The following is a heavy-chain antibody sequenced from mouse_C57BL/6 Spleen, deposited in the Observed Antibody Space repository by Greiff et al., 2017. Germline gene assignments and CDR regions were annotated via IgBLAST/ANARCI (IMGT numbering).Heavy chain of an antibody. Sequence: EVQLVESGGGLVKPGGSLKLSCAASGFTFSDYGMHWVRQAPEKGLEWVAYISSGSSTIYYADTVKGRFTISRDNAKNTLFLQMTSLRSEDTAMYYCARGRNSHFDYWGQGTTLTVSS. CDR1: GFTFSDYG. V-gene: IGHV5-17*01. D-gene: IGHD2-1*01. J-gene: IGHJ2*01. CDR3: ARGRNSHFDY. CDR2: ISSGSSTI.